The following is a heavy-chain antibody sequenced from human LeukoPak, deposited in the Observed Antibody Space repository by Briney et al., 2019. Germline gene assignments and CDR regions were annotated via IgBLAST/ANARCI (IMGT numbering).Heavy chain of an antibody. D-gene: IGHD6-6*01. J-gene: IGHJ5*02. V-gene: IGHV5-51*01. Sequence: GESLKISCKGSGYSFTTYWIVWVRQMPGKGLEWMGIIYPGDSDTRYSPSFQGQVTISADKSVNTAYLQWSSLKASDTATYYCGRHASEYSSSSWLDPWGQGTLVTVSS. CDR3: GRHASEYSSSSWLDP. CDR2: IYPGDSDT. CDR1: GYSFTTYW.